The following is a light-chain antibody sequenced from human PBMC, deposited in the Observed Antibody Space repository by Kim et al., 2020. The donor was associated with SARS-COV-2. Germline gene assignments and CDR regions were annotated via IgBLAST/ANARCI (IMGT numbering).Light chain of an antibody. J-gene: IGKJ1*01. V-gene: IGKV3D-15*03. CDR1: QTVSSN. CDR2: GTS. Sequence: DILLTQSSATLSVSPGERATLSCRASQTVSSNLAWYQQRPGQAPRLLIFGTSVRASDIPARFSGSASGTEFTLTIRIVQSEDFAVYYCQQYYDWPRRLGQGNKVDIK. CDR3: QQYYDWPRR.